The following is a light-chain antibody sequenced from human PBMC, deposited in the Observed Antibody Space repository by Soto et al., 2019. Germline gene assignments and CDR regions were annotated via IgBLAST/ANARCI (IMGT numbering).Light chain of an antibody. CDR3: QQYNDYWP. V-gene: IGKV1-5*03. CDR1: QSISIW. J-gene: IGKJ1*01. CDR2: KAS. Sequence: DIQMTQSPSTLSASVGDRVTITCRASQSISIWLAWYQQKPGKAPKLLIYKASTLHSGVPSRFSGSGSGTDFTLTISSLQPDDFATYYCQQYNDYWPFGQGTRVEIK.